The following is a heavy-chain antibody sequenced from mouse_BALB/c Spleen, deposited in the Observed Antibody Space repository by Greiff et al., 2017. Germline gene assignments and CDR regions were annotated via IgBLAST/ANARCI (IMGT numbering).Heavy chain of an antibody. V-gene: IGHV2-9*02. J-gene: IGHJ4*01. CDR2: IWAGGST. CDR3: ARDRSRFLDAMDY. CDR1: GFSLTSYG. Sequence: VQVVESGPGLVAPSQSLSITCTVSGFSLTSYGVHWVRQPPGKGLEWLGVIWAGGSTNYNSALMSRLSISKDNSKSQVFLKMNSLRTDDTAMYYCARDRSRFLDAMDYWGQGTTVTVSS.